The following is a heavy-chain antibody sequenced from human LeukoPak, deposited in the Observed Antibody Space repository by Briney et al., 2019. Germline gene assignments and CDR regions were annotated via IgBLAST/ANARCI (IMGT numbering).Heavy chain of an antibody. CDR1: GFTFDDYG. CDR3: ARAVFYGGNSPTEN. D-gene: IGHD4-23*01. CDR2: INWIGGST. J-gene: IGHJ4*02. Sequence: GGSLRLSCAASGFTFDDYGMSWVRQVPGKGLEWVSGINWIGGSTGYADSVKGRFTISRDNSKNTLYLQMNSLRAEDTAVYYCARAVFYGGNSPTENWGQGTLVTVSS. V-gene: IGHV3-20*04.